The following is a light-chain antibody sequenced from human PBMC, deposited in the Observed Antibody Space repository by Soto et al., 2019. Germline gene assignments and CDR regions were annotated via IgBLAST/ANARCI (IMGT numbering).Light chain of an antibody. CDR2: DNN. CDR3: GTWDSSLSGVV. J-gene: IGLJ2*01. Sequence: QSVLTQPPSVSAAPGQQISISCSGSSSNVGRNYVSWYQQLPGTAPKLLIYDNNQIRSGIPDRFSGSKSGTSATLAITGLQTGDEADYYCGTWDSSLSGVVLGGGTKLTVL. V-gene: IGLV1-51*01. CDR1: SSNVGRNY.